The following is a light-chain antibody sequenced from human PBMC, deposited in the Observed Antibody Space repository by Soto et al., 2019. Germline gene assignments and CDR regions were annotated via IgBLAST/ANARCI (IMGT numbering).Light chain of an antibody. Sequence: DIQMTQSPSTLSASIGDRGTITCRASQDISSWLAWYQQKQGKAPKLLIYKASTLESVVPSRFNRSGAGTEFSLTISSLQPDDFATYYLQQYNSLSGTFGQGTKVEI. CDR3: QQYNSLSGT. V-gene: IGKV1-5*03. J-gene: IGKJ1*01. CDR1: QDISSW. CDR2: KAS.